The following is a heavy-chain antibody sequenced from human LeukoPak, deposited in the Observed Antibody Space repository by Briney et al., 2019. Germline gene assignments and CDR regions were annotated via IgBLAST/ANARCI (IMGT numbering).Heavy chain of an antibody. Sequence: PGGSLRLSCAASGFTFSSYAMSWVRQAPGKGLEWVSAISGSGGSTYYADSVKGRFTISRDNSKNTLYLQMNSLRAEDTAVYYCATGYVWGSYRYTVQGISDYWGQGTLVTVSS. D-gene: IGHD3-16*02. J-gene: IGHJ4*02. CDR3: ATGYVWGSYRYTVQGISDY. CDR2: ISGSGGST. CDR1: GFTFSSYA. V-gene: IGHV3-23*01.